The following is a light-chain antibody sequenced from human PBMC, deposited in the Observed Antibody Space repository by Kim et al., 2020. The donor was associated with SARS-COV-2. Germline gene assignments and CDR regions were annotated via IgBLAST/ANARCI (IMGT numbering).Light chain of an antibody. CDR3: QQSYSLPRT. Sequence: AVLGDRVTITCRASQRISSYLNWYQQKPGKAPELLIYAASNLQSGVPSRFSGGGSGPDFTLTISSLQPEDFATYYCQQSYSLPRTFGQGTKVDIK. CDR1: QRISSY. V-gene: IGKV1-39*01. CDR2: AAS. J-gene: IGKJ1*01.